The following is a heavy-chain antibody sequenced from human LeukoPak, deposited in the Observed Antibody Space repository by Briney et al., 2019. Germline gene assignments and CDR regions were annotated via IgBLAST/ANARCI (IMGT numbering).Heavy chain of an antibody. J-gene: IGHJ4*02. CDR3: ARVGYCSSTSCSATIDY. D-gene: IGHD2-2*03. V-gene: IGHV4-34*01. CDR1: GGSFSGYY. Sequence: PSETLSLTCAVYGGSFSGYYWSWIRQPPGKGLEWIGEINHSGSTNYNPSLKSRVTISVDTSKNQFSLKLSSVTAADTAVYYCARVGYCSSTSCSATIDYWGQGTLVTVSS. CDR2: INHSGST.